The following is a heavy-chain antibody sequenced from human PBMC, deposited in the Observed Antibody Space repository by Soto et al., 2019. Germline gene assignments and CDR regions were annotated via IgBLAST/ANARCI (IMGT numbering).Heavy chain of an antibody. V-gene: IGHV1-69*04. CDR3: ARDPLAVYRKPEDASDI. D-gene: IGHD2-8*01. Sequence: SVKLSCKASGGTFSSYTISWVRQAPGQGLEWMGRIIPILGIANYAQKFQGRVTITADKSTSTAYMELSSLRSEDTAVYYCARDPLAVYRKPEDASDIWGKGIMGT. CDR1: GGTFSSYT. J-gene: IGHJ3*02. CDR2: IIPILGIA.